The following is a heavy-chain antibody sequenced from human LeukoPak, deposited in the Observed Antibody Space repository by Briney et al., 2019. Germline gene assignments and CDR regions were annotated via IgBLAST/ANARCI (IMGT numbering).Heavy chain of an antibody. CDR2: MNPNSGNT. J-gene: IGHJ4*02. V-gene: IGHV1-8*01. Sequence: ASVKVSCKASGYTFTSYDINWVRQATGQEPEWMGRMNPNSGNTGYAQKFQGRVTMTRNTSISTAYMELSSLRSEDTAVYYCARGKKFASSWYFNYWGQGTLVTVSS. CDR1: GYTFTSYD. D-gene: IGHD6-13*01. CDR3: ARGKKFASSWYFNY.